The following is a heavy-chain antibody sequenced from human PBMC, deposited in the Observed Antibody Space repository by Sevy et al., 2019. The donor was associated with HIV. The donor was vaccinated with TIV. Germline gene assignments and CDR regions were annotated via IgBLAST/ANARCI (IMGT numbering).Heavy chain of an antibody. Sequence: ASVKVPCKASGYTFTGYYMHWVRQAPGQGLEWMGWINPNSGGTNYAQKFQGRVTMTRDTSISTAYMELSRLRSDDTAVYYCARDRAPDYYYDSSGYYYPWGQGTLVTVSS. CDR3: ARDRAPDYYYDSSGYYYP. J-gene: IGHJ5*02. V-gene: IGHV1-2*02. CDR1: GYTFTGYY. CDR2: INPNSGGT. D-gene: IGHD3-22*01.